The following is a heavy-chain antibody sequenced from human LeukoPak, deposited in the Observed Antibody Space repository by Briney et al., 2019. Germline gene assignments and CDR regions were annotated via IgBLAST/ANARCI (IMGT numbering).Heavy chain of an antibody. CDR2: MSGSNNYI. D-gene: IGHD1-1*01. CDR3: AREQDTTPDF. V-gene: IGHV3-21*01. Sequence: PGGSLRLSCAASGFTFSSYNMNWVRQAPGKGLEWVSYMSGSNNYIYYADSVKGRFIISRDNAKNSLYLQMNSLRAEDTAVYYCAREQDTTPDFWGQGTLVTVSS. CDR1: GFTFSSYN. J-gene: IGHJ4*02.